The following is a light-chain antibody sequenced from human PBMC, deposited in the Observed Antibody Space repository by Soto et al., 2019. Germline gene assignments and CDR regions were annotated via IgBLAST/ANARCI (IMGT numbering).Light chain of an antibody. J-gene: IGLJ2*01. CDR2: EVS. V-gene: IGLV2-23*02. CDR1: SIDVGIYNL. CDR3: CSYAGSSTSRNVV. Sequence: QSALTQPASGSGSPVQSITISFTGTSIDVGIYNLVSWYQQHPGKAPKLMMYEVSKRPSGVSNRFSGSKSGNTASLTVSGLQAEDEADDYCCSYAGSSTSRNVVFGGGTTLTVL.